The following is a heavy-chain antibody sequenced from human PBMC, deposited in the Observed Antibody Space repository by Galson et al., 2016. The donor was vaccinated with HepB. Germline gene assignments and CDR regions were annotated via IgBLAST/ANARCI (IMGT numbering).Heavy chain of an antibody. J-gene: IGHJ4*02. CDR1: GFSFGVYY. CDR2: ISLSTTYT. D-gene: IGHD3-10*01. CDR3: ARENYGILDY. V-gene: IGHV3-11*06. Sequence: SLRLSCAASGFSFGVYYMSWIRQAPGKGLEWVSSISLSTTYTHYADSLKGRFTISRDDARNSLYLQLNGLRAEDTAVYYCARENYGILDYWGQGALVTVSS.